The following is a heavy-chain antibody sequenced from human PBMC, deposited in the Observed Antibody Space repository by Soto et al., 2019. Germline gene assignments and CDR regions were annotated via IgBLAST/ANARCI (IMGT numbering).Heavy chain of an antibody. V-gene: IGHV4-59*08. CDR2: IYYSGST. CDR3: ARRYGGNLDY. CDR1: GGSISSYY. D-gene: IGHD2-15*01. Sequence: QVQLQESGPGLVKPSETLSLTCTVSGGSISSYYWSWIRQPPGKGLEWIGYIYYSGSTNYNPSLKGGVPISVDTSKNQFSLTLGSVTAADTAVYYCARRYGGNLDYWGQGTLVTVSS. J-gene: IGHJ4*02.